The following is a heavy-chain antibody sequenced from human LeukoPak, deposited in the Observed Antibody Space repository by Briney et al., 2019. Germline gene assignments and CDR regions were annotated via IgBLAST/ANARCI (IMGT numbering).Heavy chain of an antibody. V-gene: IGHV4-38-2*02. CDR1: RGSISSGHY. Sequence: PSETLSLTCTVPRGSISSGHYWTWTRQPPGKELKWSGSFYRSGSTYCNASLKSRVTISVDTSKNQFSLKLSSVTAADTAVYYCARQEHYYDSSGYYYHWGQGTLVTVSS. CDR3: ARQEHYYDSSGYYYH. D-gene: IGHD3-22*01. CDR2: FYRSGST. J-gene: IGHJ5*02.